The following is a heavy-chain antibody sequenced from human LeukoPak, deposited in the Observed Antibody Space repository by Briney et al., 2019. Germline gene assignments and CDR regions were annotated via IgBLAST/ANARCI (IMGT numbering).Heavy chain of an antibody. D-gene: IGHD6-13*01. CDR1: GYSISSGYY. CDR2: IYHSGST. J-gene: IGHJ4*02. V-gene: IGHV4-38-2*02. CDR3: ARSLIAAAGTCYFDY. Sequence: SETLSLTCTVSGYSISSGYYWGWIRQPPGKGLEWIGSIYHSGSTYYNPSLKSRVTIPVDTSKNQFSLKLSSVTAADTAVYYCARSLIAAAGTCYFDYWGQGTLVTVSS.